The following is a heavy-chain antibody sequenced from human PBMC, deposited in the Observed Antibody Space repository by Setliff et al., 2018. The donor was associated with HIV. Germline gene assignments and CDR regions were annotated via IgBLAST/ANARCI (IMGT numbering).Heavy chain of an antibody. Sequence: PGGSLRLSCTTSGFTFGDYALSWVRQAPGKGLEWVGFVRSKAYGGTIQYAASVRGRFSISRDDSKSTFYVEMNSLKTEDTAVYYCARDPFHITMIVVVMRFDYWGQGTLVTVSS. CDR1: GFTFGDYA. J-gene: IGHJ4*02. CDR3: ARDPFHITMIVVVMRFDY. V-gene: IGHV3-49*04. CDR2: VRSKAYGGTI. D-gene: IGHD3-22*01.